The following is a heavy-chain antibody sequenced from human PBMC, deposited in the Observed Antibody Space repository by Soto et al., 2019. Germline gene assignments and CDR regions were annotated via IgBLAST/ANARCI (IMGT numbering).Heavy chain of an antibody. Sequence: SETLSLTCAVSGGSISRSNWWSWVRQPPGKGLEWIGEIYHSGSTNYNPSLKSRVTISVDKSKNQFSLKVSSLTAADTAVYYCARSITFDWLFFDNWGQGSLVTVSS. D-gene: IGHD3-9*01. CDR3: ARSITFDWLFFDN. V-gene: IGHV4-4*02. CDR2: IYHSGST. J-gene: IGHJ4*02. CDR1: GGSISRSNW.